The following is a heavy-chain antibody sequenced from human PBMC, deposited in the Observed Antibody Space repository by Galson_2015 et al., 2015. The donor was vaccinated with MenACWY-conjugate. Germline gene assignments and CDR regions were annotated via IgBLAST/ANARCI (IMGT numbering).Heavy chain of an antibody. D-gene: IGHD1-26*01. CDR2: ISSSSSTI. V-gene: IGHV3-48*04. CDR1: GFTFSSYS. Sequence: SLRLSCAASGFTFSSYSMNWVRQAPGKGLEWVSYISSSSSTIYYADSVKGRFTISRDNAKNSLYLQMNSLRAEDTAVYYCARDGSLPPPTPYAVGATERSFDYWGQGTLVTVSS. CDR3: ARDGSLPPPTPYAVGATERSFDY. J-gene: IGHJ4*02.